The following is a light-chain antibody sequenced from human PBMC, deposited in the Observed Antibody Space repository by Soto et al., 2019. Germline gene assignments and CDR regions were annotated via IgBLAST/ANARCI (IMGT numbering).Light chain of an antibody. CDR3: QQNNRWPHIT. J-gene: IGKJ5*01. CDR2: DAS. V-gene: IGKV3-15*01. Sequence: EIVLTQSPGTLSLSPGERSTLSGSASQSVSSYLAWYQQKPGQAPRLLIYDASNRATGIPDRFSGSGSGTQFTLTISRLQSEDSAVYFCQQNNRWPHITFGQGTRLEIK. CDR1: QSVSSY.